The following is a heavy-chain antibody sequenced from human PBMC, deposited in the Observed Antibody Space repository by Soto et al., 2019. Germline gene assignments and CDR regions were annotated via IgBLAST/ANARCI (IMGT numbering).Heavy chain of an antibody. V-gene: IGHV4-31*03. CDR1: GGSISSGGYY. D-gene: IGHD2-15*01. CDR3: ARGYCSGGSCWELGWFDP. J-gene: IGHJ5*02. Sequence: QMQLQESGPGLVKPSQTLSLTCTVSGGSISSGGYYWSWIRQHPGKGLEWIGYIYYSGSTYYNPSLKSRVTISVDTSKNQFSLKLSSVTAADTAVYYCARGYCSGGSCWELGWFDPWGQGTLVTVSS. CDR2: IYYSGST.